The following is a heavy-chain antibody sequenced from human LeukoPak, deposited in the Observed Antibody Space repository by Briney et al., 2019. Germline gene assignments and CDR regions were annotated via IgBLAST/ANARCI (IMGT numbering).Heavy chain of an antibody. CDR3: AKSRSWYDAFDI. CDR1: GFTFSSYA. V-gene: IGHV3-23*01. D-gene: IGHD6-13*01. CDR2: ISGGGGST. Sequence: GGSLRLSGAASGFTFSSYAMSWVRQAPGTGLEWISAISGGGGSTYYADSMKGRFTISRDNSKNTLYLQMNSLRAEDTAVYYCAKSRSWYDAFDIWGQGTMVTVSS. J-gene: IGHJ3*02.